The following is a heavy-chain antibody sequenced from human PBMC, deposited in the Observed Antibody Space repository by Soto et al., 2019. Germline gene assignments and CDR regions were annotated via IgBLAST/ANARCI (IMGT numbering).Heavy chain of an antibody. D-gene: IGHD2-21*02. Sequence: QVQLVQSGAEVKKPGSLLKVSCKASGATYSPFIAYAISWLRQAPGQGLEWMGSIIPLGSSQHYAEGFQGRATISADSSACTVSLELTNLTSDDAAVYFCARSRDRCGGDCYSVYAAFDLWGQGTAVTVSS. CDR1: GATYSPFIAYA. CDR3: ARSRDRCGGDCYSVYAAFDL. V-gene: IGHV1-69*04. CDR2: IIPLGSSQ. J-gene: IGHJ3*01.